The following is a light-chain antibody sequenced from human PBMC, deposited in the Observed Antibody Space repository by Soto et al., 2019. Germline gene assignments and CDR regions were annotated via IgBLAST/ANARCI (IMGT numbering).Light chain of an antibody. CDR3: QKYNKAPWT. J-gene: IGKJ1*01. Sequence: DIQVTQSPPSLSASVGDRVTITCRASRDIDNSLAWYQQTPGKAPKLLIYAASTLQSGVPSRFRGSGSGTSFIITITTLQPEEVATYYCQKYNKAPWTFGQGTKVEV. CDR2: AAS. CDR1: RDIDNS. V-gene: IGKV1-27*01.